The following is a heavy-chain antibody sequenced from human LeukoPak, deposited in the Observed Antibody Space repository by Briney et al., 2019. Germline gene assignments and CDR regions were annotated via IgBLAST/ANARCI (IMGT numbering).Heavy chain of an antibody. Sequence: ASVKVSCKVSGYTLTELSMHWVRQAPGKGLEWMGGFDPEDGETIYAQKFQGRVTMTEDTSTDTVYMELSSLRSEDTAVYYCATSNYDSGGYKYYYYMDVWGKGTTVTVSS. CDR3: ATSNYDSGGYKYYYYMDV. V-gene: IGHV1-24*01. CDR1: GYTLTELS. CDR2: FDPEDGET. D-gene: IGHD3-22*01. J-gene: IGHJ6*03.